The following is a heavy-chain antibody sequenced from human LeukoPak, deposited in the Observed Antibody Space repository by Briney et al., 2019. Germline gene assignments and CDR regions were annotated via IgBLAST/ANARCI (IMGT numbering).Heavy chain of an antibody. CDR3: ARLAHLGYCSSTSCPPPQTYYMDV. J-gene: IGHJ6*03. D-gene: IGHD2-2*01. CDR1: GGSISSYY. V-gene: IGHV4-59*01. Sequence: PSETLSLTCTVSGGSISSYYWSWIRQPPGKGLEWIGYIYYSGSTNYNPSLKSRVTISVDTSKNQFSLKLSSVTAADTAVYYCARLAHLGYCSSTSCPPPQTYYMDVWGKGTTVTVSS. CDR2: IYYSGST.